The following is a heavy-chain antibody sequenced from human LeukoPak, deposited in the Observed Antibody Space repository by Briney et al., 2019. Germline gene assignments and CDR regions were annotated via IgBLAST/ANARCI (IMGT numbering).Heavy chain of an antibody. J-gene: IGHJ6*03. Sequence: GGSLRLSCVASRFTFSSFSVSWVRQAPGKGLEWVANIKQDGSEKYYVDSVKGRFTISRDNAKNSLYLQMNSLRAEDTAVYYCARSTITMVRGVIKTTTTWYSYYYMGVWGKGTTVTVSS. CDR3: ARSTITMVRGVIKTTTTWYSYYYMGV. V-gene: IGHV3-7*01. CDR2: IKQDGSEK. D-gene: IGHD3-10*01. CDR1: RFTFSSFS.